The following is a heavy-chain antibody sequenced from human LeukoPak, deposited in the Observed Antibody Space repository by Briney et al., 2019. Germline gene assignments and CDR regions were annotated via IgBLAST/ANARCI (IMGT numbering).Heavy chain of an antibody. CDR1: GGSITNYY. J-gene: IGHJ5*02. D-gene: IGHD5-18*01. CDR3: ARGGYTAMSFLAANWFDP. V-gene: IGHV4-59*12. Sequence: LETLSLTCTDSGGSITNYYWSWIRQPPGKGLEWIGYIYYSGSTYYNPSLKSRVTMSIDTSKNQFSLKLSSVTAADTAVYYCARGGYTAMSFLAANWFDPWGQGTLVTVSS. CDR2: IYYSGST.